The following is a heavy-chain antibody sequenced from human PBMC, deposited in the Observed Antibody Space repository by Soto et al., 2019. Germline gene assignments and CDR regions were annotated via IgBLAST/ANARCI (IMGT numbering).Heavy chain of an antibody. D-gene: IGHD2-2*01. CDR2: IDPSDSYT. J-gene: IGHJ6*02. V-gene: IGHV5-10-1*01. CDR1: GYSFTSYW. CDR3: ATQILQYPDARRAPYYQYGMNV. Sequence: VESLKISCKGSGYSFTSYWISWVRQMPGKGLEWMGWIDPSDSYTNYSPSFQGHVTISADKSISTAYLQCSSLKASDTAMYYCATQILQYPDARRAPYYQYGMNVRRQGTTVSV.